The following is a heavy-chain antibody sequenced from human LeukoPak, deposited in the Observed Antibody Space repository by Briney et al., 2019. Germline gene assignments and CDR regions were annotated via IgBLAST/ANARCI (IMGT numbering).Heavy chain of an antibody. J-gene: IGHJ6*03. CDR1: RFTFDDYG. CDR2: INWNGGST. Sequence: PGGXLRLSCAASRFTFDDYGMSWVRQAPGKGVEWVSGINWNGGSTVYADSVKGRFTIYRDNAKNSLHLQMNSLRAEDTALYYCARAGITGTPYYYYMDVWGKGTTVTVSS. D-gene: IGHD1-20*01. CDR3: ARAGITGTPYYYYMDV. V-gene: IGHV3-20*04.